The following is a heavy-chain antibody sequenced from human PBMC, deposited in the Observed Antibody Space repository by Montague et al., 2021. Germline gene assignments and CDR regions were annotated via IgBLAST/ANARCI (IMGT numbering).Heavy chain of an antibody. CDR3: AKQDYFVAGNSYKGFDP. V-gene: IGHV4-59*08. CDR1: SGSIFHDH. Sequence: SETLSLTCTVSSGSIFHDHWSWVRQPPGKGLEWLGSMFYGGATSYNPSLKSRVTMSIDTSTNQFSLKLSSVTAADTAVHYCAKQDYFVAGNSYKGFDPWGQGILVTVSS. J-gene: IGHJ5*02. D-gene: IGHD3-10*01. CDR2: MFYGGAT.